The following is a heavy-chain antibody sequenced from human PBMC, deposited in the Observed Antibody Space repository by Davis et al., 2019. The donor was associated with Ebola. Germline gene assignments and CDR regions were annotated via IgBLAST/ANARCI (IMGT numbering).Heavy chain of an antibody. CDR1: GFPFSRYG. J-gene: IGHJ6*04. CDR2: ISYDGSNK. V-gene: IGHV3-30*18. CDR3: AKGSVTIFGVAPEYYGMDV. Sequence: GESLNLPCAASGFPFSRYGLHWVRQAPGKGLEWVAVISYDGSNKYYADSVKGRFTISRDNSKNTLYLQMNSLRAEDTAVYYCAKGSVTIFGVAPEYYGMDVWGKGTTVTVSS. D-gene: IGHD3-3*01.